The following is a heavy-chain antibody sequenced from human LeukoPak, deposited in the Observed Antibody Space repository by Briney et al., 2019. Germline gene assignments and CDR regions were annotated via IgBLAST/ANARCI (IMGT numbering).Heavy chain of an antibody. D-gene: IGHD3-10*01. CDR3: AKDLRYYGSGSYYRADYYYYMDV. Sequence: GGSLRLSCAASGFTFSSYGMHWVRQAPGKGLEWVAVISYDGSNKYYADSVKGRFTISRDNSKNTLYLQMNSLRAEDTAVYYCAKDLRYYGSGSYYRADYYYYMDVWGKGTTVTISS. J-gene: IGHJ6*03. CDR2: ISYDGSNK. CDR1: GFTFSSYG. V-gene: IGHV3-30*18.